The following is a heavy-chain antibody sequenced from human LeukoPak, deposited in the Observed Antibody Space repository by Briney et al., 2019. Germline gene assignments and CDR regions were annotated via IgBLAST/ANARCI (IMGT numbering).Heavy chain of an antibody. V-gene: IGHV3-53*05. J-gene: IGHJ4*02. CDR1: GFTVSSNY. Sequence: PGGSLRLSCAASGFTVSSNYMSWVRQAPGKGLEWVSVIYSGGSTYYADSVKGRFTISRDNSKNTLYLQMNSLRAEDTAVYYCANTRDIVVVPAVEGDWGQGTLVTVSS. CDR3: ANTRDIVVVPAVEGD. D-gene: IGHD2-2*01. CDR2: IYSGGST.